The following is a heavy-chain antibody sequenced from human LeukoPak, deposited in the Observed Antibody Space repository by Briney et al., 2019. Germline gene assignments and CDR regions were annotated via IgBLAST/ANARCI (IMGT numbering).Heavy chain of an antibody. Sequence: SVKVSCKASEYTFTGYYMHWVRQAPGQGLEWMGWINPNSGGTNYAQKFQGRVTMTRDTSISTAYMELSRLRSDDTAVYYCARPLDAYYDSSGYRYWGQGTLVTVSS. D-gene: IGHD3-22*01. CDR3: ARPLDAYYDSSGYRY. J-gene: IGHJ4*02. V-gene: IGHV1-2*02. CDR1: EYTFTGYY. CDR2: INPNSGGT.